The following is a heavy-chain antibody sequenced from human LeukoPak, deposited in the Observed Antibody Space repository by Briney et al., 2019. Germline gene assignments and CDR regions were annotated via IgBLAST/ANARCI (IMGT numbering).Heavy chain of an antibody. CDR1: GFIFSDHY. D-gene: IGHD3-10*01. Sequence: PGGSLRLSCAASGFIFSDHYMDWVRQAPGEGLEWIGRSRNKDNSYMTEYAASVKGRFTISRDDSKSSLLLQMNSLKTEDTALYYCTREGRESLRVTFDIWGRGTMVTVSS. J-gene: IGHJ3*02. CDR3: TREGRESLRVTFDI. V-gene: IGHV3-72*01. CDR2: SRNKDNSYMT.